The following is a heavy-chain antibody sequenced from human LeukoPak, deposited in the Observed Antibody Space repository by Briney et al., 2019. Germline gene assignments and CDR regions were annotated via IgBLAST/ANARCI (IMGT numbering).Heavy chain of an antibody. D-gene: IGHD3-16*01. CDR3: TRTWGGFDI. Sequence: GGSLRLSCAASGFTFSTYWMHWVRQAPGKGLVWVSRINGDGSRTIYADSVKGRFTISRDNAKNTLYLQMNSLRAEDTAVYYCTRTWGGFDIWGQGTMVTVSS. CDR1: GFTFSTYW. J-gene: IGHJ3*02. CDR2: INGDGSRT. V-gene: IGHV3-74*01.